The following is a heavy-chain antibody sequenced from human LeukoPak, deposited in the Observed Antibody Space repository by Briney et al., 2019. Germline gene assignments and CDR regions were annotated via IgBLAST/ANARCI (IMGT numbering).Heavy chain of an antibody. CDR2: IYHSGKT. CDR3: ARAFSIAARPWDY. CDR1: GYSINTGYY. D-gene: IGHD6-6*01. V-gene: IGHV4-38-2*02. Sequence: SESLSLTQNVSGYSINTGYYWGWIRQPPGKGLEWIGKIYHSGKTYYNLSVKSRVTISIDTSKIQFSQKLSSVTAADTAVYYCARAFSIAARPWDYWGRGTLVTVSS. J-gene: IGHJ4*02.